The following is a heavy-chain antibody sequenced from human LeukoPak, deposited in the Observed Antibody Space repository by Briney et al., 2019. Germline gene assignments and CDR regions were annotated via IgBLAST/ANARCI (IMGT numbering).Heavy chain of an antibody. CDR2: INHSGST. CDR1: GGSISSSSYY. D-gene: IGHD3-3*01. Sequence: SETLSLTCTVSGGSISSSSYYWGWIRQPPGKGLEWIGEINHSGSTNYNPSLKSRVTISVDTSKNQFSLKLSSVTAADTAVYYCARDTLRFLEWLEPYAFDIWGQGTMVTVSS. CDR3: ARDTLRFLEWLEPYAFDI. V-gene: IGHV4-39*07. J-gene: IGHJ3*02.